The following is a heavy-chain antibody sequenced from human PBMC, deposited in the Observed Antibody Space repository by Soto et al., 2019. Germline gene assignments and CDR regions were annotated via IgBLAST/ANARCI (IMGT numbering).Heavy chain of an antibody. J-gene: IGHJ3*02. D-gene: IGHD1-26*01. Sequence: EVQLVESGGGLVQPGGSLKLSCAASGFTFSGSAMHWVRQASGKGLEWVGRIRSKANSYATAYAASVKGRFTISRDDSKNTAYLQMNRLKIEDTDVYYCTRLESGSYFSDAFDIRGQGTMVTVSS. CDR3: TRLESGSYFSDAFDI. V-gene: IGHV3-73*02. CDR1: GFTFSGSA. CDR2: IRSKANSYAT.